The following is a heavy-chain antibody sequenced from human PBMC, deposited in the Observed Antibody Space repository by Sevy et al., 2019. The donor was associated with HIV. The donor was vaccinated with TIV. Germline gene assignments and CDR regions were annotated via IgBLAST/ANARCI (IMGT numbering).Heavy chain of an antibody. Sequence: GGSLRLSCAASGFTFSDYFMSWIRQAPGKGLEWVSYMSSSGYTIYYADSVKGRFTISRDNAKNSLYLQMNSLRAEDTAVYYCAKLYDILTGHDFGFDYRGQGALVTVSS. CDR2: MSSSGYTI. CDR3: AKLYDILTGHDFGFDY. D-gene: IGHD3-9*01. V-gene: IGHV3-11*01. J-gene: IGHJ4*02. CDR1: GFTFSDYF.